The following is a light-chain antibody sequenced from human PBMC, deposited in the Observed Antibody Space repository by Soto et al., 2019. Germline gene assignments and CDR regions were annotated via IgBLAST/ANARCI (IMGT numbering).Light chain of an antibody. V-gene: IGLV3-21*04. J-gene: IGLJ1*01. CDR2: YDS. CDR1: NIGGKS. Sequence: SYELTQPPSVSVAPGKTARISCGGNNIGGKSVHWYQQKPGQAPVLVIYYDSDRPSGIPERFSGSNSGNTATLTISRVEAGDEADYYCQVWDSSSDHLYVFGTGTKLTVL. CDR3: QVWDSSSDHLYV.